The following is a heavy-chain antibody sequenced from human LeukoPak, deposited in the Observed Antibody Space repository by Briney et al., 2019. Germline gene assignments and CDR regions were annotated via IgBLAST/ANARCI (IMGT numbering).Heavy chain of an antibody. Sequence: PGGSLRLSCAASGFTFSSYSMNWVRQAPGKGLDWVSYISSSSSTIYYADSVKGRFTISRDSAKNSLYLQMNSLRAEDTAVYYCARDPIAAAGTLDYWGQGTLVTVSS. V-gene: IGHV3-48*01. CDR2: ISSSSSTI. CDR1: GFTFSSYS. J-gene: IGHJ4*02. D-gene: IGHD6-13*01. CDR3: ARDPIAAAGTLDY.